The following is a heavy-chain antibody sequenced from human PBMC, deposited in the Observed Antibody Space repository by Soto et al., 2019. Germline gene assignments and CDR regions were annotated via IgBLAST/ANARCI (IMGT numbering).Heavy chain of an antibody. CDR1: GFTFGDYA. CDR2: IRSKAYGGTT. Sequence: LRLSCTASGFTFGDYAMSWVRQAPGKGLEWVGFIRSKAYGGTTEYAASVKGRFTISRDDSKSIAYLQMNSLKTEDTAVYYCTAYGDYDYYYYGMDVWGQGTTVTVSS. CDR3: TAYGDYDYYYYGMDV. V-gene: IGHV3-49*04. J-gene: IGHJ6*02. D-gene: IGHD4-17*01.